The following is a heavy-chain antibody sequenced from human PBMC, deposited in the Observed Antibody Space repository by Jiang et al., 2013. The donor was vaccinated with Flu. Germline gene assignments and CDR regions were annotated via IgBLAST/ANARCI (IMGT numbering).Heavy chain of an antibody. J-gene: IGHJ3*02. CDR1: GYTFIDYH. V-gene: IGHV1-2*06. Sequence: GYTFIDYHMHWVRQAPGQGPEWMGRIYPKSGATNYAQNFQGRVTMTRDTSISTGYMELSSLRSDDTAMYYCARDPYTTDAFDIWGQGTMVTVSS. CDR2: IYPKSGAT. D-gene: IGHD2-2*02. CDR3: ARDPYTTDAFDI.